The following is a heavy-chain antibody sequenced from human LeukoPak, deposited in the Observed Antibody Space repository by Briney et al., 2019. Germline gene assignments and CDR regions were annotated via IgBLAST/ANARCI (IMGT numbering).Heavy chain of an antibody. Sequence: QAGGSLRLSCAASGFTVSSNYMSWVRQAPGKGLEWVSVIYSGGSTYYADSVKGRFTISRDNSKNTLYLQMNSLRAEDTAVYYCARLYSSGWYSEYYFDYWGQGTLVTVSS. CDR3: ARLYSSGWYSEYYFDY. CDR1: GFTVSSNY. D-gene: IGHD6-19*01. CDR2: IYSGGST. J-gene: IGHJ4*02. V-gene: IGHV3-66*01.